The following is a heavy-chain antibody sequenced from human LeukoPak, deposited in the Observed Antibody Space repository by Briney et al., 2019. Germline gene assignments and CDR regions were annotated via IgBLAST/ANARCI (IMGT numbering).Heavy chain of an antibody. V-gene: IGHV4-59*01. D-gene: IGHD3-22*01. Sequence: ASETLSLTCTVSGGSMNSYYWSWIRQPPGKGLEWIGHIYYDGSTNFNPSLKSRVSISVDTSKNQFSLKLNSVTAADTAVYYCARGRIHFDSTGYAAWGQGTLVTVSS. CDR3: ARGRIHFDSTGYAA. CDR2: IYYDGST. CDR1: GGSMNSYY. J-gene: IGHJ5*02.